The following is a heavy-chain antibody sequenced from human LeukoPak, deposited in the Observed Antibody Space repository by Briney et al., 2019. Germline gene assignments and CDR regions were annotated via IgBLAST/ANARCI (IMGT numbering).Heavy chain of an antibody. CDR1: GGSFSGYY. CDR2: INHSGST. Sequence: NPSETLSLTCAVYGGSFSGYYWSWIRQPPWKGLEWIGEINHSGSTNYNPSLKSRVTISVDTSKNQFSLKLSSVTAADTAVYYCARHYYYDSSGYYSDAFDIWGQGTMVTVSS. V-gene: IGHV4-34*01. CDR3: ARHYYYDSSGYYSDAFDI. J-gene: IGHJ3*02. D-gene: IGHD3-22*01.